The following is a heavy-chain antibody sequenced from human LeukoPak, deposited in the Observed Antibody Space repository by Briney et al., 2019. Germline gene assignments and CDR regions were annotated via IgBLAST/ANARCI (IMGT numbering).Heavy chain of an antibody. CDR3: ARRPGYDKRMSSLDY. J-gene: IGHJ4*02. CDR1: GYTFTSYG. V-gene: IGHV1-18*01. CDR2: ISAYNGDT. Sequence: ASVKVSCKASGYTFTSYGISWVRQAPGQGLEWMGWISAYNGDTEYAQKLQGRVTVTTDTSTTTAYMELRSLSSDDTAIYYCARRPGYDKRMSSLDYWGQGTLVTVSS. D-gene: IGHD5-12*01.